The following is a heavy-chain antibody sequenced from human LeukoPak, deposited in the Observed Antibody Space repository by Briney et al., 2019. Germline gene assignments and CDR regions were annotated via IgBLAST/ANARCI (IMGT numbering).Heavy chain of an antibody. CDR3: ARDRIMATTKLQGQGARYFDY. Sequence: SETLSLTCTVSGVSISSSNSYWGWIRQPPGKGLEWIGSIYYSGSTYYNPSLKSRVTISVDTSKNQFSLKLSSVTAADTAVYYCARDRIMATTKLQGQGARYFDYWGQGTLVTVSS. CDR1: GVSISSSNSY. D-gene: IGHD5-24*01. V-gene: IGHV4-39*07. J-gene: IGHJ4*02. CDR2: IYYSGST.